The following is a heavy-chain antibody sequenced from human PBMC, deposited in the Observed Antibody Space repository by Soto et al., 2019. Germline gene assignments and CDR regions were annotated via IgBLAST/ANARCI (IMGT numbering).Heavy chain of an antibody. J-gene: IGHJ4*02. CDR1: GFAFWGDW. CDR3: ARDFYGGFSYGPGDS. CDR2: IKQDGSKA. Sequence: EVQLVESGGGLVQPGGSLRLSCVASGFAFWGDWMSWVRQAPGKGLEWVANIKQDGSKAQYLESVRGRFTISRDKSKSSVYLQMISLRAEDTALYYCARDFYGGFSYGPGDSWGQGNLVTVSS. V-gene: IGHV3-7*01. D-gene: IGHD2-15*01.